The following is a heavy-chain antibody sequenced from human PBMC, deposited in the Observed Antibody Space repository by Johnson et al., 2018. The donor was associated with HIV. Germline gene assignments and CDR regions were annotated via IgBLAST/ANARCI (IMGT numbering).Heavy chain of an antibody. J-gene: IGHJ3*02. CDR3: CYGSGTYDGPAFDI. CDR1: GFTFRSYG. V-gene: IGHV3-30*02. D-gene: IGHD3-10*01. Sequence: QVQLVESGGGLVQPGGSLRLSCAASGFTFRSYGVHWVRQAPGKGLEWVAFIRYDGSNKYYADSMKGRFTISRDNSKNTLYLQMNSLIPEDTAVYYCCYGSGTYDGPAFDIWGQGTVVIVSS. CDR2: IRYDGSNK.